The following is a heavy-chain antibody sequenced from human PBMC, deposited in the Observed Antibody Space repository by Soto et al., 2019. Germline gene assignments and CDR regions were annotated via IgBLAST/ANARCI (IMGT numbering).Heavy chain of an antibody. V-gene: IGHV4-30-4*01. CDR3: ARDVRRLELLGYYYGMDV. CDR1: GGSISSGDYY. J-gene: IGHJ6*02. D-gene: IGHD1-7*01. Sequence: PSETLSLTCTVSGGSISSGDYYWSWIRQPPGKGREWIGYIYYSGSTYYNPSLQSRVNTSVDTSNNQFSLKLSSVTAQPTAVYYCARDVRRLELLGYYYGMDVWGQGTTVTVSS. CDR2: IYYSGST.